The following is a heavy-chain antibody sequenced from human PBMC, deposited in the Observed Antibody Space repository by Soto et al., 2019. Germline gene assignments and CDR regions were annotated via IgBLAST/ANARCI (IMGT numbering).Heavy chain of an antibody. CDR2: IKYSGST. J-gene: IGHJ5*02. V-gene: IGHV4-39*07. D-gene: IGHD2-21*01. CDR3: ARIPSP. Sequence: PSETLSLTCPLSGPSLSIRRSHWGWICQPPGKGLEWIASIKYSGSTYYNPSLKSRVTISVDRSKNQFSLKLSSVTAADTAVYYCARIPSPWGQGTLVTVSS. CDR1: GPSLSIRRSH.